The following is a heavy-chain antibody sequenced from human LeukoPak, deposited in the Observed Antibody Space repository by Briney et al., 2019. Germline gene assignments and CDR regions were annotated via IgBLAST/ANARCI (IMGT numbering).Heavy chain of an antibody. D-gene: IGHD3-10*01. Sequence: SQTLSLTCAVSGGSISSGGYSWSWIRQPRGKGLEWIGYIYHSGSTYYNPSLKSRVTISADRSKNQFSLKLSSVTAADTAVYYCARLGWFGEFGYWGQGTLVTVSS. CDR3: ARLGWFGEFGY. CDR2: IYHSGST. V-gene: IGHV4-30-2*01. CDR1: GGSISSGGYS. J-gene: IGHJ4*02.